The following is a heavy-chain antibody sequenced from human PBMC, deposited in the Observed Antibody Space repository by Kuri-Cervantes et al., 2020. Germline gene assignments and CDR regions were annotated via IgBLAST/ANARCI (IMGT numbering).Heavy chain of an antibody. J-gene: IGHJ6*02. CDR3: ARDQYSSSWYLGYYYYYGMDV. CDR1: GYTFTGYY. Sequence: ASVKVSCKASGYTFTGYYMHWVRQAPGQGLEWMGWINPNSGGTNYAQKFQGWVTMTRDTSISTAYMELSRLRSDDTAVYYCARDQYSSSWYLGYYYYYGMDVWGQGTLVTVSS. D-gene: IGHD6-13*01. V-gene: IGHV1-2*04. CDR2: INPNSGGT.